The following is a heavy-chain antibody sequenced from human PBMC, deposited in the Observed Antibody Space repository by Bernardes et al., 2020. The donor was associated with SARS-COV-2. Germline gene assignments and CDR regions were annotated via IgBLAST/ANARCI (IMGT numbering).Heavy chain of an antibody. V-gene: IGHV3-23*01. Sequence: GGSLRLSCAASGFTFSSHAMSWVRQAPGKGLEWVSGISGSAGSTHYADSVKGRFTISRDNSKNTLYLQMNSLRAEDTAVYYCAKDPYTFSNSWYYFDYWGQGTLVTVSA. D-gene: IGHD6-13*01. CDR3: AKDPYTFSNSWYYFDY. J-gene: IGHJ4*02. CDR2: ISGSAGST. CDR1: GFTFSSHA.